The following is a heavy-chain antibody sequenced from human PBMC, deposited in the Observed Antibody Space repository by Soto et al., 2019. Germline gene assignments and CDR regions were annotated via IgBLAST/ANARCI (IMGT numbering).Heavy chain of an antibody. Sequence: SVKVSCKASGGTFSSYAISWVRQAPGQGLEWMGGIIPIFGTANYAQKFQGRVTITADESTSTAYMELSSLRSEDTAVYYCASLTVTTVLVDYWGQGTLVTVSS. J-gene: IGHJ4*02. V-gene: IGHV1-69*13. D-gene: IGHD4-17*01. CDR3: ASLTVTTVLVDY. CDR2: IIPIFGTA. CDR1: GGTFSSYA.